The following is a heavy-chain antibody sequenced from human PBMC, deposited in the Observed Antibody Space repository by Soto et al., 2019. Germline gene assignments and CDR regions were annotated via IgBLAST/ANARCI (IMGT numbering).Heavy chain of an antibody. V-gene: IGHV3-15*01. D-gene: IGHD6-19*01. CDR3: TGDSSGWITYYYYGMDV. J-gene: IGHJ6*02. CDR2: IKSKTDGGTT. CDR1: GFTFSNAW. Sequence: GGSLRLSCAASGFTFSNAWMSWVRQAPGKGLEWVGRIKSKTDGGTTDYAAPVKGRFTISRDDSKNTLYLQMNSLKTEDTAVYYCTGDSSGWITYYYYGMDVWGQGTTVTVSS.